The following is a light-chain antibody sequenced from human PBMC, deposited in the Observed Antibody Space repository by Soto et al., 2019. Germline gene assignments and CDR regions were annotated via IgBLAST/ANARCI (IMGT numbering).Light chain of an antibody. J-gene: IGKJ2*01. V-gene: IGKV3-15*01. CDR1: QSVSSN. CDR3: QQYNDWPPLYT. Sequence: EIVMTQSPATLSVSPGERVTLSCRASQSVSSNLAWYQQKPGQAPRLLIYGASTRATGIPARFSGSGSGTEFTLTISSLQSEDFAVYYCQQYNDWPPLYTFGQGTKLGIK. CDR2: GAS.